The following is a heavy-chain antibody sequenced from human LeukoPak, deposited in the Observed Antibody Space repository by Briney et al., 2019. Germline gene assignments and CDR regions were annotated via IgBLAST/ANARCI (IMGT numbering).Heavy chain of an antibody. CDR3: ARSVGAELDDFDY. V-gene: IGHV1-69*05. CDR1: GGTFSSYA. Sequence: ASVKVSCKASGGTFSSYAISWVRQAPGQGLEWVGRIIPIFGTANYAQKFQGRVTITTDESTSTAYMELSSLRSEDTAVYYCARSVGAELDDFDYWGQGTLVTVSS. D-gene: IGHD1-26*01. J-gene: IGHJ4*02. CDR2: IIPIFGTA.